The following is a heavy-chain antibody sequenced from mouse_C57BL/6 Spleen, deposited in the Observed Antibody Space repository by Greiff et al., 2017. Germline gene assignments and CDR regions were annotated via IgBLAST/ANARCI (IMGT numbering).Heavy chain of an antibody. D-gene: IGHD1-1*01. V-gene: IGHV5-16*01. CDR3: ARNYYGSKSYFDY. Sequence: EVQLVESEGSLVQPGSSMKLSCTASGFTFSDYYMAWVRQVPEKGLEWVANINYDGSSTYYLDSLKSRFIISRDNAKNILYLQMSSLKSEDTATYYCARNYYGSKSYFDYWGQGTTLTVSS. CDR1: GFTFSDYY. CDR2: INYDGSST. J-gene: IGHJ2*01.